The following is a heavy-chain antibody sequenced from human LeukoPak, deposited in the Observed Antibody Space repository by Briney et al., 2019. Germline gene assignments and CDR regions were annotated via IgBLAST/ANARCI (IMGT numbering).Heavy chain of an antibody. CDR1: GFTFSSCG. D-gene: IGHD6-13*01. J-gene: IGHJ5*02. Sequence: PGGSLRLSCAASGFTFSSCGMHWVRQAPGKGLEWVAVISYDGSNKYYADSVKGRFTISRDNSKNTLYLQMNSLSTEDTAVYYCAKGYGQQLVNNWFDPWGQGTLVTVSS. V-gene: IGHV3-30*18. CDR3: AKGYGQQLVNNWFDP. CDR2: ISYDGSNK.